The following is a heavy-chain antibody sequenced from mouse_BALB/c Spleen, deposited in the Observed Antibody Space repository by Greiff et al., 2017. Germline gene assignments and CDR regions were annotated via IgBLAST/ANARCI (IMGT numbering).Heavy chain of an antibody. J-gene: IGHJ2*01. D-gene: IGHD2-2*01. CDR1: GYTFTDYN. CDR3: ARRDGYDAGDYFDY. CDR2: IYPYNGGT. Sequence: EVQLQQSGPELVKPGASVKISCKASGYTFTDYNMHWVKQSHGKSLEWIGYIYPYNGGTGYNQKFKSKATLTVDNSSSTAYMELRSLTSEDSAVYYCARRDGYDAGDYFDYWGQGTTLTVSS. V-gene: IGHV1S29*02.